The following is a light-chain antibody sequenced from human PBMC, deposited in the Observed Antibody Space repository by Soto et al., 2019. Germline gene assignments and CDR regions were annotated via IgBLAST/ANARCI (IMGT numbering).Light chain of an antibody. V-gene: IGLV2-14*01. CDR1: SSDVGAYHY. CDR3: SSDTSSSTYV. CDR2: EDT. Sequence: QSVLTQPASVSASPGQSIAISCSGTSSDVGAYHYVSWYQHHPGTAPKLIIYEDTYRPSGVSNRFSASKAGYASSLTISGLQADDAADYCCSSDTSSSTYVFGTGTKLTVL. J-gene: IGLJ1*01.